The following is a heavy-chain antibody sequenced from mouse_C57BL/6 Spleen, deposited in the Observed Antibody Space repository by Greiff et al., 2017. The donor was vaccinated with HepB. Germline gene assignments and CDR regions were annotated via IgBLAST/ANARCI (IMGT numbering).Heavy chain of an antibody. CDR2: INPSNGGT. J-gene: IGHJ1*03. CDR1: GYTFTSYW. CDR3: AREGPYYYGSRTGYWYFDV. Sequence: QVQLQQPGTELVKPGASVKLSCKASGYTFTSYWMHWVKQRPGQGLEWIENINPSNGGTNYNEKFKSKATLTVDKSSSTAYMQLSSLTSEDSAVYYCAREGPYYYGSRTGYWYFDVWGTGTTVTVSS. D-gene: IGHD1-1*01. V-gene: IGHV1-53*01.